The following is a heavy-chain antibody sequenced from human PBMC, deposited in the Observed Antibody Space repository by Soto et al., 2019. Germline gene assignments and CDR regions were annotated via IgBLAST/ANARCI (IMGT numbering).Heavy chain of an antibody. CDR3: ARVGSRISTSPTYYYCAMDV. D-gene: IGHD2-2*01. CDR1: GCSISSGDYY. V-gene: IGHV4-30-4*01. J-gene: IGHJ6*02. Sequence: SETLSLTCTVSGCSISSGDYYWSWIRQPPGKGLEWIGYIYYSGSTYYNPSLKSRVTISVDTSKIQFSLKLSSVTAADTAVYYCARVGSRISTSPTYYYCAMDVWGQGTTVTVSS. CDR2: IYYSGST.